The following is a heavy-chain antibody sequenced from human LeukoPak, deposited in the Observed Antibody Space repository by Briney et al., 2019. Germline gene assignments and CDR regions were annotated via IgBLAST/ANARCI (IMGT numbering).Heavy chain of an antibody. CDR3: AKAQQQWLVPYFDY. CDR2: ISYDGSNK. Sequence: GGSLRLSCAASGFTFSSYGMHWVRQAPGKGLEWVAVISYDGSNKYYADSVKGRFTISRDNSKNTLYLQMNSLRAEDTAVYYCAKAQQQWLVPYFDYWGQGTLVTVSP. V-gene: IGHV3-30*18. D-gene: IGHD6-19*01. CDR1: GFTFSSYG. J-gene: IGHJ4*02.